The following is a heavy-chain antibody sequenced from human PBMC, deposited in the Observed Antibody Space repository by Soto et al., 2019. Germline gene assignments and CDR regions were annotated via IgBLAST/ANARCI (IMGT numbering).Heavy chain of an antibody. Sequence: XETLSLTCIVAGCSVDSASYYWGWIRQPPGRGLQWIGYISYSGTANYNPSLKSRVTMSLDTSKNQISLELKSVTAADTAVYYCARRRTGTYGGKWFDHWGQGTLVTVSS. V-gene: IGHV4-61*01. J-gene: IGHJ5*02. CDR2: ISYSGTA. D-gene: IGHD1-26*01. CDR3: ARRRTGTYGGKWFDH. CDR1: GCSVDSASYY.